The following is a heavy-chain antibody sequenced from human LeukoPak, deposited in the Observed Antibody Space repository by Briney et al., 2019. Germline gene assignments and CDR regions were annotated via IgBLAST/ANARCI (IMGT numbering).Heavy chain of an antibody. V-gene: IGHV3-30*18. J-gene: IGHJ6*02. CDR3: AKYTFASNFFYGLDV. Sequence: AGSLRLSCAASGFTFSHYGMNWVRQAPGKGLEWVAFISYDGRHEHYADSVKGRFTISRDNAKNTLYMQMNSLRAEDTAVYYCAKYTFASNFFYGLDVWGQGTTVTVSS. D-gene: IGHD2/OR15-2a*01. CDR2: ISYDGRHE. CDR1: GFTFSHYG.